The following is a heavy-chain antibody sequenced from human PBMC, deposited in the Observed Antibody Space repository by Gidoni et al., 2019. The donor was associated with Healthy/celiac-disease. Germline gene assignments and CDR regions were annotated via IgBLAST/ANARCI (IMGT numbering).Heavy chain of an antibody. CDR1: GYTFPDYY. V-gene: IGHV1-69-2*01. J-gene: IGHJ5*02. CDR3: ATSPLSSGYANWFDP. D-gene: IGHD3-22*01. Sequence: EVQLVQSGAEVKKPGVTVKISCQVAGYTFPDYYMHWVQQAPGIGLEWRGLVDPEDGETIYAEKFQGRVTITADTSTDTAYMELSSLRAEDTAVYSCATSPLSSGYANWFDPWGQGTLVTVSS. CDR2: VDPEDGET.